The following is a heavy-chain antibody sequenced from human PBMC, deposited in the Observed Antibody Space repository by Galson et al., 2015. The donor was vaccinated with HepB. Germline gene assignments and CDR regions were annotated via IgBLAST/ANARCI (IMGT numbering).Heavy chain of an antibody. V-gene: IGHV1-46*01. CDR1: GYTFTSYY. CDR3: ARDPHYDSSGYFPFDY. Sequence: SVKVSCKASGYTFTSYYMHWVRQAPGQGLEWMGIINPSGGSTSYAQKFQGRVTMTRDTSTSTVYMELSSLRSEDTAVYYCARDPHYDSSGYFPFDYWGQGTLVTVSS. D-gene: IGHD3-22*01. J-gene: IGHJ4*02. CDR2: INPSGGST.